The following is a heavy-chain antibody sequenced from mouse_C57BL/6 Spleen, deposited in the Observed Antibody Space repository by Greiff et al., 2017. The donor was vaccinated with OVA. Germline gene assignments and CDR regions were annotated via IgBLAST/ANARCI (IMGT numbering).Heavy chain of an antibody. D-gene: IGHD2-4*01. CDR2: IYPGDGDT. V-gene: IGHV1-82*01. J-gene: IGHJ3*01. Sequence: QVQLQQSGPELVKPGASVKISCKASGYAFSSSWMNWVKQRPGKGLEWIGRIYPGDGDTNYNGKFKGKATLTADKSSSTAYMQLSSLTSEDSAVYFCASIYYDYDARFAYWGQGTLVTVSA. CDR3: ASIYYDYDARFAY. CDR1: GYAFSSSW.